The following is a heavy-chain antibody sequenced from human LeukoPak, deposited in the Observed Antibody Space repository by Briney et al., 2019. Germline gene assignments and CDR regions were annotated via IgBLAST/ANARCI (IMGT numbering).Heavy chain of an antibody. D-gene: IGHD4-17*01. Sequence: SETLSLTCTVSGGSISSGGYYWSWIRQHPGKGLEWIGYIYYSGSTYYNPSLKSRVTISVDTSKNQFSLKLSSVTAADTAVYYCARDSYDYGDYKGGAFDIWGQGTMVTVSS. CDR3: ARDSYDYGDYKGGAFDI. V-gene: IGHV4-31*03. CDR2: IYYSGST. CDR1: GGSISSGGYY. J-gene: IGHJ3*02.